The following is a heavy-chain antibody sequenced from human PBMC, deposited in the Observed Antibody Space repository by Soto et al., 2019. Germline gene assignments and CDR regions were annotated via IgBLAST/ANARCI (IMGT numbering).Heavy chain of an antibody. Sequence: PAETLSLTCTVSGGSISSSSYYWFWIRQPPGKGLEWIGSIYYSGSTYYNPSLKSRVTISVDTSKNQFSLKLSSVTAADTAVYYCARQVGATNFFDYWGQGTLVTVSS. J-gene: IGHJ4*02. CDR3: ARQVGATNFFDY. D-gene: IGHD1-26*01. CDR1: GGSISSSSYY. CDR2: IYYSGST. V-gene: IGHV4-39*01.